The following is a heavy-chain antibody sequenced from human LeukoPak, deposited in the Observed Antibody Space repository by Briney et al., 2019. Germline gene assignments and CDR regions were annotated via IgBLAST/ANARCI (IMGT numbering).Heavy chain of an antibody. D-gene: IGHD6-13*01. J-gene: IGHJ2*01. CDR3: ARVYYSSSYDYWYFDL. CDR1: GGSIRSYY. Sequence: SETLSLTCTVSGGSIRSYYWSWIRQPPGKGLEWIGYIYNSGSTNYNPSLKSRVTISVDTSKNQFSLKLTSVTAADTAVYYCARVYYSSSYDYWYFDLWGRGTLVTVSS. V-gene: IGHV4-59*01. CDR2: IYNSGST.